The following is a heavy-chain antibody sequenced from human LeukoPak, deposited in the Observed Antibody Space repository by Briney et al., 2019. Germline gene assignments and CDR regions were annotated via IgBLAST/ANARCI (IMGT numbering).Heavy chain of an antibody. J-gene: IGHJ4*02. CDR3: AKVHLLNY. D-gene: IGHD1-26*01. CDR2: LSYDGSNE. Sequence: GGSLRLSCAASGFTFSKYTMHWVRQAPGKGLAWVAVLSYDGSNEYYADSVKGRFTISRDNSKNTLYLQMNSLRAEDTAVYYCAKVHLLNYWGQGTLVTVSS. CDR1: GFTFSKYT. V-gene: IGHV3-30-3*01.